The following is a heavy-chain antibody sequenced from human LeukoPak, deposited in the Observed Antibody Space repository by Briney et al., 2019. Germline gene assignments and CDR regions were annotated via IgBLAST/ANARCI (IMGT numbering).Heavy chain of an antibody. V-gene: IGHV3-23*01. CDR1: GFTFSIYA. Sequence: PGGSLRLSCAASGFTFSIYAMSWVRQAPGKGLAWVSGLNEDGGYTYYADPVKGRFTISRDNSENTLYLQMSSLRAEDTAIYYCVRDFSFSGGSGPLFDSWGQGTRVCVSS. CDR3: VRDFSFSGGSGPLFDS. CDR2: LNEDGGYT. J-gene: IGHJ4*02. D-gene: IGHD2-15*01.